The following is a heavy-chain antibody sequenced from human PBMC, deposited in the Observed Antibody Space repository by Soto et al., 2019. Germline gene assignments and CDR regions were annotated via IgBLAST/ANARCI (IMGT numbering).Heavy chain of an antibody. CDR3: VRQGFGALHGLVDV. CDR1: GGSISAYY. CDR2: IHPGWGA. D-gene: IGHD3-10*01. V-gene: IGHV4-59*08. J-gene: IGHJ6*02. Sequence: SEMLSLTCTISGGSISAYYWGWIRQPPGKGLEWVGYIHPGWGANYNPSLKSRVTISLDTSKTQISLELSSMTAADAALYYCVRQGFGALHGLVDVWGQGTTVTVSS.